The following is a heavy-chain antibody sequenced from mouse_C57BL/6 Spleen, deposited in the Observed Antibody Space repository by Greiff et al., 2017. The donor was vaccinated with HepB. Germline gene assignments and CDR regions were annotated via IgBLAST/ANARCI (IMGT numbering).Heavy chain of an antibody. CDR1: GFTFSDYG. V-gene: IGHV5-17*01. J-gene: IGHJ4*01. Sequence: EVQLVESGGGLVKPGGSLKLCCAASGFTFSDYGMHWVRQAPEKGLEWVAYISSGSSTIYYADTVKGRFTISRDNAKNTLFLQMTSLRSEDTAIYYCARPGLRRGYAMDYWGQGTSVTVSS. CDR3: ARPGLRRGYAMDY. D-gene: IGHD2-4*01. CDR2: ISSGSSTI.